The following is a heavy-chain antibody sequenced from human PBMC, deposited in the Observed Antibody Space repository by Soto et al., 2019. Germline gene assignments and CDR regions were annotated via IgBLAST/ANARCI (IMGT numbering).Heavy chain of an antibody. D-gene: IGHD3-10*01. CDR1: GFTFSSYW. V-gene: IGHV3-7*03. J-gene: IGHJ6*02. CDR3: AREVGHGGEYYYGMDV. CDR2: IKQDGSEK. Sequence: PGGSLRLSCAASGFTFSSYWMSWVRQAPGKGLEWVANIKQDGSEKYYVDSVKGRFTISRDNAKNSLYLQMNSLRAEDTAVYYCAREVGHGGEYYYGMDVWGQGTTVTVSS.